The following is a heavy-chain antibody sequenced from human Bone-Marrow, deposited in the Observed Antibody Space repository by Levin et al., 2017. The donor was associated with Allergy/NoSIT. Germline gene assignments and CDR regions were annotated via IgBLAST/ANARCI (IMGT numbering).Heavy chain of an antibody. CDR2: INHSGST. V-gene: IGHV4-34*01. D-gene: IGHD1-14*01. CDR1: GGSFSGYY. CDR3: ARDGRNYYYYYGMDV. J-gene: IGHJ6*02. Sequence: ESLKISCAVYGGSFSGYYWSWIRQPPGKGLEWIGEINHSGSTNYNPSLKSRVTISVDTSKNQFSLKLSSVTAADTAVYYCARDGRNYYYYYGMDVWGQGTTVTVSS.